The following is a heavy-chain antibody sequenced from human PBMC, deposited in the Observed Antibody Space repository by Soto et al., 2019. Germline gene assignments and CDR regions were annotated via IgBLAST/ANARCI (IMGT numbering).Heavy chain of an antibody. CDR3: ATGHQLPSEGYFDY. Sequence: ASVKVSCKVSGYTLSELSMHWVRQAPGKGLEWMGSFDPEDGETIFGQNFQDRVTMTEDTSTDTAYMELSSLRSEDTAVYYCATGHQLPSEGYFDYWGQGALVTVSS. J-gene: IGHJ4*02. CDR1: GYTLSELS. CDR2: FDPEDGET. D-gene: IGHD2-2*01. V-gene: IGHV1-24*01.